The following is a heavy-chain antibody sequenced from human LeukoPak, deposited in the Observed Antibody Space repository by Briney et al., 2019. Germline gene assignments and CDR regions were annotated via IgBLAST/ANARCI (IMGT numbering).Heavy chain of an antibody. CDR2: IHYSGST. Sequence: KPSQTLSLTCTVAGPSISSYYSSWIRQPPGKGLEWIGYIHYSGSTNYHPSLKSRVTISVDTSKNQLSLKLSSVTAADTAVYYCARGVTIFGVVTPPYDAFDIWGQGTMVTVSS. CDR3: ARGVTIFGVVTPPYDAFDI. J-gene: IGHJ3*02. D-gene: IGHD3-3*01. V-gene: IGHV4-59*01. CDR1: GPSISSYY.